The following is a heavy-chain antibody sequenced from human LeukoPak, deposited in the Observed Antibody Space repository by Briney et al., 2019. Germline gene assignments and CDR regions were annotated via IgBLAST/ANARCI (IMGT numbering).Heavy chain of an antibody. V-gene: IGHV4-39*07. J-gene: IGHJ4*02. CDR3: ARRVHSYSYGYNFGY. CDR2: MYSSGST. D-gene: IGHD5-18*01. Sequence: SETLSLTCTVSGGSISSSSYYWGWIRQPPGKGLEWIGSMYSSGSTYYNPSLKSRVTISVDTSKNQFSLQLNSVTPEDTAVYYCARRVHSYSYGYNFGYWGQGTLVTVSS. CDR1: GGSISSSSYY.